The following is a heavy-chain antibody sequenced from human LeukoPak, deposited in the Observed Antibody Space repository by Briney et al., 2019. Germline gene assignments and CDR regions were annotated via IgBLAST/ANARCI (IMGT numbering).Heavy chain of an antibody. V-gene: IGHV1-18*01. J-gene: IGHJ4*02. CDR3: ARDRSSGWLLLGTDY. D-gene: IGHD3-22*01. CDR2: ISAYNGNT. CDR1: GYTFTSYV. Sequence: ASVKVSCKASGYTFTSYVISWVRQAPGQGLEWMGWISAYNGNTNYAQKLQGRVTMTTDTSTSTAYMELRSLRSDDTAVYYCARDRSSGWLLLGTDYWGQGTLVTVSS.